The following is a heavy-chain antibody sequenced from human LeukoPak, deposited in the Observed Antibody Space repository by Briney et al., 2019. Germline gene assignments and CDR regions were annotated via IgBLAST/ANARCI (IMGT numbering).Heavy chain of an antibody. D-gene: IGHD3-22*01. CDR1: GGSISSYC. V-gene: IGHV4-4*07. J-gene: IGHJ6*02. CDR2: IYTTGST. CDR3: ATAGSSGSSGAYYYYGMDV. Sequence: SETLSLTCTVSGGSISSYCWSWIRQPAGKGLEWIGRIYTTGSTNYNPSLKSRVTMSVDMSKNQFSLKLSSVTAADTAVYYCATAGSSGSSGAYYYYGMDVWGQGTTVTVSS.